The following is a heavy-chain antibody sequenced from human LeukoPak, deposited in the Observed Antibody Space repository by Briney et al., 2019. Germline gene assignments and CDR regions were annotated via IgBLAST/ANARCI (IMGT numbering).Heavy chain of an antibody. V-gene: IGHV3-66*01. CDR1: GISVSNNY. CDR3: ARDKRRYFDF. D-gene: IGHD1-1*01. CDR2: LYSDGTT. J-gene: IGHJ4*02. Sequence: GGSLRLSCAASGISVSNNYMNWLRQASGKGLEWVSLLYSDGTTRYADSVKGRSIISRDNSKNTLYLQMNSLRVEDTAVYYCARDKRRYFDFWGQGTRVTVSA.